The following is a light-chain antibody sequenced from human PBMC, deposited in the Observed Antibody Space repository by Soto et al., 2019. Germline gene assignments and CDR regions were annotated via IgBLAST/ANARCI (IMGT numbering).Light chain of an antibody. J-gene: IGLJ1*01. V-gene: IGLV2-23*01. CDR2: KGT. CDR3: CSSAPESTYV. CDR1: SSDVGAYVS. Sequence: QSVLAQPASVSGSPGQSITISCTGTSSDVGAYVSVSWYQQHPHKAPQLIIYKGTQRPSGVSTRFSASTSGNAASLTISGLQADDEADYFCCSSAPESTYVFGTGTKVTVL.